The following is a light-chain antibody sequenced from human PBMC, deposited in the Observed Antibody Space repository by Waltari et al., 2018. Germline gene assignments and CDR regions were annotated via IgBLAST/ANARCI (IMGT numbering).Light chain of an antibody. CDR1: QTITRY. V-gene: IGKV1-39*01. CDR2: GAS. Sequence: DIQMTQSPSSLSASVGDRVTITCRANQTITRYLNWYPQKPGKAPRRLIQGASSLQSEVPSRFSGSGSWTDFALTITSLQPEDFATYFCQQSYTTPRTFGQGTTVDIK. J-gene: IGKJ1*01. CDR3: QQSYTTPRT.